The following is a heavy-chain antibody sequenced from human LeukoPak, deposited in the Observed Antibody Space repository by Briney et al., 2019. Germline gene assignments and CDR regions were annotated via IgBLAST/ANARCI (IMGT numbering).Heavy chain of an antibody. J-gene: IGHJ4*02. CDR2: ISSSSSYI. Sequence: GGSLRLSCAASGFTFSSYGMHWVRQAPGKGLEWVSSISSSSSYIYYADSVKGRFTISRDNAKNSLYLQMNSLRAEDTAVYYCARNGLLWFGERGYFDYWGQGTLVTVSS. V-gene: IGHV3-21*01. CDR1: GFTFSSYG. CDR3: ARNGLLWFGERGYFDY. D-gene: IGHD3-10*01.